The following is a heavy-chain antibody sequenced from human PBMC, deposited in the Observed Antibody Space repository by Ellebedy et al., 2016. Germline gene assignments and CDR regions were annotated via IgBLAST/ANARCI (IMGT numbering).Heavy chain of an antibody. CDR2: ITWNSDRM. V-gene: IGHV3-9*01. J-gene: IGHJ4*02. CDR1: GFTFADYA. CDR3: AKDLEGGLEWSQSAFDY. Sequence: GGSLRLXXAASGFTFADYAMHWVRQPPGKGLEWVSGITWNSDRMAYGDSVRGRFTISRDNAKKSLYLQMNSLRPEDTALYYCAKDLEGGLEWSQSAFDYWGQGTLVTVSS. D-gene: IGHD3-3*01.